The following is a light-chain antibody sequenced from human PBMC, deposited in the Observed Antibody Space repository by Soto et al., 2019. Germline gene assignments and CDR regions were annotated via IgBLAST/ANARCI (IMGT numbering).Light chain of an antibody. CDR3: QQYISSPST. J-gene: IGKJ4*01. CDR2: GAS. CDR1: QSVSSNY. V-gene: IGKV3-20*01. Sequence: EIVLTQSPDTLSLSPGERATLSCRASQSVSSNYLAWYQQKPGQAPRLLIYGASSRATGIPDRFSGSGSGTDFTLTVSGLEPEDFAVYYCQQYISSPSTFGGGTKVEIK.